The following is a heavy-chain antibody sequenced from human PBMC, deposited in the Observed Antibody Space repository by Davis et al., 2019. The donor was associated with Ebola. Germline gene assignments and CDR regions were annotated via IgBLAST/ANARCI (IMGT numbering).Heavy chain of an antibody. D-gene: IGHD1-26*01. V-gene: IGHV1-2*06. J-gene: IGHJ4*02. CDR1: GYTFTGYY. CDR3: SVGGQDGGFDY. Sequence: ASVKVSCKASGYTFTGYYMHWVRQAPGQGLEWMGRINPNSGGTNYAQKFQGRLTLTEDTSTDTAYMELSSLRSEDTAVYYCSVGGQDGGFDYWGQGTLVPVSS. CDR2: INPNSGGT.